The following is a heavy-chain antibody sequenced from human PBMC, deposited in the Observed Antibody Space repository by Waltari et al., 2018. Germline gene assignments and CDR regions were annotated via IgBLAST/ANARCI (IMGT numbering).Heavy chain of an antibody. V-gene: IGHV1-3*01. J-gene: IGHJ5*02. CDR1: GYTFTRYL. CDR2: INPGNGNT. Sequence: QVQLVQSGAEVKKPGASVRVYCKASGYTFTRYLIHGVRQAPGQSLEWMGWINPGNGNTKSSQKVQDRVTITRDTFASTAYVELSSLTSEDTAVYYCARPLEDCSRGSCYYDRWFDPWGQGTLVTVSS. D-gene: IGHD2-15*01. CDR3: ARPLEDCSRGSCYYDRWFDP.